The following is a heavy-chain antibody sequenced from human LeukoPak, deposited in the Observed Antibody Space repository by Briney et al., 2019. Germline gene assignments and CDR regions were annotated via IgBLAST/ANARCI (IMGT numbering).Heavy chain of an antibody. CDR1: GFTFSNYG. Sequence: GRSLRLSCAASGFTFSNYGMHWVRQAPGKGLEWVTLIWSDGSNKCYVDSVKGRFTISRDNSKNTLYLQMNSLRAEDTAVYYCARDRGYTYGHPFDYWGQGTLVTVSS. V-gene: IGHV3-33*01. CDR3: ARDRGYTYGHPFDY. D-gene: IGHD5-18*01. CDR2: IWSDGSNK. J-gene: IGHJ4*02.